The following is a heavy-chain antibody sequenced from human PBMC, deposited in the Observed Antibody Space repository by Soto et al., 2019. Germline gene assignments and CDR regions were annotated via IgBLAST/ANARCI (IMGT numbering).Heavy chain of an antibody. CDR2: TYYSGTT. J-gene: IGHJ4*02. D-gene: IGHD3-10*01. V-gene: IGHV4-31*02. Sequence: QVQLQESGPGLVKPSQTLSLNCTVSGASITRGGYFWNWIRQLPGKGLEWIGHTYYSGTTSSNPSFKSRVSISVDTSENLFSLTLTSVTAADTAIYYCARDAEGSITEFFAHWGQGILVTVSS. CDR3: ARDAEGSITEFFAH. CDR1: GASITRGGYF.